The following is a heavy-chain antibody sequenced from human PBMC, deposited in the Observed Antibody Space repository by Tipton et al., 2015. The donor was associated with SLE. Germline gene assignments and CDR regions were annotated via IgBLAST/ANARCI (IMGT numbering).Heavy chain of an antibody. D-gene: IGHD2-21*01. V-gene: IGHV4-59*06. Sequence: TLSLTCTVSGGSISTHYWSWFRQPPGKGLEWMGDIYDSGTTHYNPSLKSRIVISVDTSKNQFSLTLNSVTAADTALYYCARDRQPYCGADRYWAVVLWGR. J-gene: IGHJ2*01. CDR2: IYDSGTT. CDR1: GGSISTHY. CDR3: ARDRQPYCGADRYWAVVL.